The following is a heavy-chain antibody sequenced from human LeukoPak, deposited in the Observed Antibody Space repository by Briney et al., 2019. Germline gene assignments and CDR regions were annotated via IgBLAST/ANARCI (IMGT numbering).Heavy chain of an antibody. CDR2: ISNSGRSI. CDR1: GSAFSTFI. Sequence: GGSLRLSCAASGSAFSTFIMNWVRQAPGKGLEWVSYISNSGRSINYADSVKGRFTISRDNAKNSLYLQMNSLRAEDTAVYYCATERQGSSGWYYFDYWGQGTLVTVSS. D-gene: IGHD6-19*01. CDR3: ATERQGSSGWYYFDY. V-gene: IGHV3-48*01. J-gene: IGHJ4*02.